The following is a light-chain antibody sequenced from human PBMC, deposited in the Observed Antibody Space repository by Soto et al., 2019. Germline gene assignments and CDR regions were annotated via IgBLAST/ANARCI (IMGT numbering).Light chain of an antibody. CDR2: DVS. V-gene: IGLV2-14*01. CDR3: SSSTSSSTPFVV. CDR1: SSDVGGYNY. Sequence: QSALTQPASVSGSPGQSITISCTGTSSDVGGYNYVSWYQQHPGKAPKLMIYDVSNRPSGVSNRFSGSKSGNTASLTISGLQAEDEADYYYSSSTSSSTPFVVFGGGTKLTVL. J-gene: IGLJ2*01.